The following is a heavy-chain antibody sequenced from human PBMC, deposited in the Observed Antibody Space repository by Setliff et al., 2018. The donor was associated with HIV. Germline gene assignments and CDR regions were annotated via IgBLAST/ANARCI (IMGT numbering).Heavy chain of an antibody. J-gene: IGHJ6*02. CDR1: GYSFTSYG. Sequence: ASVKVSCKASGYSFTSYGIGWVRQAPGQGLEWIGWISPYSRITNYAPKFRDRVTMTTETSTNTAYLEVRSLSSDDTAVYYCARSRNYNSGMDVWGQGTTVTVSS. CDR2: ISPYSRIT. D-gene: IGHD3-10*01. CDR3: ARSRNYNSGMDV. V-gene: IGHV1-18*01.